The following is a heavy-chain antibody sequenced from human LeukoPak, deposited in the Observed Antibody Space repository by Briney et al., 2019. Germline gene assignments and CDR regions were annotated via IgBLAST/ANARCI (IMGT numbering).Heavy chain of an antibody. D-gene: IGHD3-10*01. J-gene: IGHJ4*02. Sequence: GGSLRLSCAASGFTFSGYSMNWVRQAPGKGLEWVSSISSSSSYIYYADSVKGRFTISRDNAKNSLYLQMNSLRAEDTAVYYCASNSMVRGKGTDYWGQGTLVTVSS. CDR3: ASNSMVRGKGTDY. CDR2: ISSSSSYI. V-gene: IGHV3-21*01. CDR1: GFTFSGYS.